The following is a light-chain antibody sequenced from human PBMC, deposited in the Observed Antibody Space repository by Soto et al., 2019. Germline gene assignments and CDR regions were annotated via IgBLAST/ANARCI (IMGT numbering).Light chain of an antibody. V-gene: IGLV2-23*01. CDR1: SSDVGSYNL. J-gene: IGLJ2*01. CDR3: CSFERSITLV. CDR2: EGS. Sequence: QSALTQPASVSGSPGQSITISCTGSSSDVGSYNLVSWYQQLPGEAPKLMIYEGSKRPSGVSNRLSGSKSGNTASLTISGLQAEDEADYYCCSFERSITLVFGGGTKLTVL.